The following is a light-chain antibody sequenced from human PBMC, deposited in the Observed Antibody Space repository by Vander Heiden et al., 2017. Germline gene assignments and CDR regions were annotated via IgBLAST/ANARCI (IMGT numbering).Light chain of an antibody. V-gene: IGKV1-39*01. CDR2: AAS. J-gene: IGKJ4*01. CDR3: QQCDSTPLT. CDR1: QSISSY. Sequence: DIQMTQSPSSLSASVGDRVTITCRASQSISSYLNWYQQKPGKVPKLLIYAASSLQRGVPSRFSGSGSGTDFTLTISSLQPEDFATYYCQQCDSTPLTFGGGTKVEIK.